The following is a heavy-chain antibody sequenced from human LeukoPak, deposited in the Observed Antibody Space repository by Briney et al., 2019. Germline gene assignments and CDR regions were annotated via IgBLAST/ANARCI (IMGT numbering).Heavy chain of an antibody. V-gene: IGHV1-2*02. Sequence: ASVTVSFKASGYTFTGYYMHWVRQAPGQGLEWMGWINPNSGGTNYAQKFQGRVTMTRDTSISTAYMELSRLRSDDTAVYYCARDGDLGYCSGGSCYPGPYNWFDPWGQGTLVTVSS. CDR2: INPNSGGT. CDR1: GYTFTGYY. J-gene: IGHJ5*02. D-gene: IGHD2-15*01. CDR3: ARDGDLGYCSGGSCYPGPYNWFDP.